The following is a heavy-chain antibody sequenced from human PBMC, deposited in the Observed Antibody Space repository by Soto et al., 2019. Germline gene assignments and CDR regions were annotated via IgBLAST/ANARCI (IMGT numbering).Heavy chain of an antibody. CDR2: ISGYNGDT. D-gene: IGHD2-8*01. V-gene: IGHV1-18*01. CDR3: AKNGQPPYYYFGMDV. Sequence: ASVKVSCKASGYTFTRYGISWVRQAPGQGLEWMGWISGYNGDTNYAQKFQGRVSMTIDTSTTTAYMELRSLTSDDTAVYYCAKNGQPPYYYFGMDVWGQGTTVTVSS. J-gene: IGHJ6*02. CDR1: GYTFTRYG.